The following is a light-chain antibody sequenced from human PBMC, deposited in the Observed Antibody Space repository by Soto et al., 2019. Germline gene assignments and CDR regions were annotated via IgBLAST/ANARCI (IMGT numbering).Light chain of an antibody. CDR3: QQTDSLPVT. Sequence: DLQMTQSPSSVSASVGDRVTITCRASQGISSWLAWYQQRPGKAPKLLISATSTLQSGVPSRFRGSGSGTDFTLTITSLQPEDFATYYCQQTDSLPVTFGQGTRLEIK. CDR1: QGISSW. V-gene: IGKV1-12*01. CDR2: ATS. J-gene: IGKJ5*01.